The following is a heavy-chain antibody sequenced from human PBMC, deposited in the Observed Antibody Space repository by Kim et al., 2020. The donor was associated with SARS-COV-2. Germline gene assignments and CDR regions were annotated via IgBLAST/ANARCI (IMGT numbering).Heavy chain of an antibody. V-gene: IGHV3-73*01. CDR1: GFTFSGSF. D-gene: IGHD3-10*01. CDR3: TTQTLGGAGLDV. CDR2: IRSNANNYAT. J-gene: IGHJ6*02. Sequence: GGSLRLSCAASGFTFSGSFMHWVRQASGKGLEWVGHIRSNANNYATTYAASVKGRFTISRDDSKDTAYLQMNSLKAEDTAFYYCTTQTLGGAGLDVWGQGTTVTVSS.